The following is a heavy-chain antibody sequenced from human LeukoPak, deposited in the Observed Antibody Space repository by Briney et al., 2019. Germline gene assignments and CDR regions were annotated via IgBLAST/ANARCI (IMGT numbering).Heavy chain of an antibody. CDR3: ARNSVGSRDAFDI. D-gene: IGHD1-26*01. Sequence: ASVKVSCKASGYTFTGYYMHWVRQAPGQGLEWMGWINPNSGGTNYAQKFQGRVTMTRDTSISTAYMELSRLRSDDTAVYYCARNSVGSRDAFDIWGQGTMVTVSS. CDR2: INPNSGGT. CDR1: GYTFTGYY. V-gene: IGHV1-2*02. J-gene: IGHJ3*02.